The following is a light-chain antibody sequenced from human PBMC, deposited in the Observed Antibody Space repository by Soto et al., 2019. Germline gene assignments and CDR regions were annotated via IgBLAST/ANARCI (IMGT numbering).Light chain of an antibody. Sequence: ETVLTQSPGTLYLSPGERATLSCRASQSITNNYLAWYQQKPGQDPRLLIFGASSRDTGIPDRISGSGSDTDFTLTISRLEPEDYAVYYCQQCRTSPITFGQGTRLEIK. V-gene: IGKV3-20*01. CDR3: QQCRTSPIT. J-gene: IGKJ5*01. CDR2: GAS. CDR1: QSITNNY.